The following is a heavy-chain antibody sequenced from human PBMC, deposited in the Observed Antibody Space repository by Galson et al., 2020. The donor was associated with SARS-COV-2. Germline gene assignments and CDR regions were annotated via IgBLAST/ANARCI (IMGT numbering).Heavy chain of an antibody. J-gene: IGHJ4*02. D-gene: IGHD3-22*01. Sequence: ASVKVSCKASGYTFANYNINWVRQATGQGLEWMGWMNPNNGDTGYSQKFQSKVTLTRNTSITTAYMELSSLKSEDTAVYYCARRILYDRNSYYLYYFDSWGQGTLVTVSS. V-gene: IGHV1-8*01. CDR2: MNPNNGDT. CDR1: GYTFANYN. CDR3: ARRILYDRNSYYLYYFDS.